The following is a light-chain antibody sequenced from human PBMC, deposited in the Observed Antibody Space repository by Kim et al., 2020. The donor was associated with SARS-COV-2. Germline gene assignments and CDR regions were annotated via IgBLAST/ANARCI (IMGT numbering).Light chain of an antibody. J-gene: IGKJ1*01. CDR2: LAS. Sequence: DIVMTQSPDSLAVSLGERATIYYKASQSVLYSSNNKNYLAWYQQKPGQPPKLFIYLASTREFGVPYRFSGSGYGTEFTLTISSLQAEDVAVYYCQQYNSTPRTFGQGTKVDIK. CDR1: QSVLYSSNNKNY. V-gene: IGKV4-1*01. CDR3: QQYNSTPRT.